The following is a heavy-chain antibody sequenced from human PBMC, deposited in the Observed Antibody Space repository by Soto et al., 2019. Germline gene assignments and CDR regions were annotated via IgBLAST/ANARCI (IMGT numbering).Heavy chain of an antibody. CDR1: GYTLTELS. CDR2: FDPEDGET. CDR3: ATASKDRSTTYNWKSALEVRWSFDI. J-gene: IGHJ3*02. Sequence: ASVKVSCKVSGYTLTELSMHWVRQAPGKGLERMGGFDPEDGETIYAQKFQGRVTMTEDTSTDTAYMELSSLRSEDTAVYYCATASKDRSTTYNWKSALEVRWSFDIWGQGTMVTVSS. V-gene: IGHV1-24*01. D-gene: IGHD1-20*01.